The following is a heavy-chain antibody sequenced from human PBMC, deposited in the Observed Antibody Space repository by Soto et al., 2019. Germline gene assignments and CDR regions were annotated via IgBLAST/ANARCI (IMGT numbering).Heavy chain of an antibody. CDR1: GGTFSSYT. D-gene: IGHD5-12*01. CDR2: IIPILGIA. CDR3: ARDIGVYSDYVQEDY. J-gene: IGHJ4*02. V-gene: IGHV1-69*08. Sequence: QVQLVQSGAEVKKPGSSVKVSCKASGGTFSSYTISWVRQAPGRGLEWMGRIIPILGIANYAQKFQGRVTITADKSTSTAYMEMSSLRSEDTAMYYCARDIGVYSDYVQEDYWGQGTLVTVSS.